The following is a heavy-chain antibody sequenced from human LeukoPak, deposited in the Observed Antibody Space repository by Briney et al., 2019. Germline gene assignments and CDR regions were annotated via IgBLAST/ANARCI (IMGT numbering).Heavy chain of an antibody. J-gene: IGHJ4*02. V-gene: IGHV3-23*01. Sequence: PGGSLRLSCAASGFTFSSYWMSWVRQAPGKGLEWVSAISRDGGSAWYADSVEGRFTISRDNSKNTLYLLLNSVRAEDTATYYCAKDHSSCRGASCLLHQDWGQGTLVTVSS. CDR3: AKDHSSCRGASCLLHQD. CDR2: ISRDGGSA. D-gene: IGHD2-15*01. CDR1: GFTFSSYW.